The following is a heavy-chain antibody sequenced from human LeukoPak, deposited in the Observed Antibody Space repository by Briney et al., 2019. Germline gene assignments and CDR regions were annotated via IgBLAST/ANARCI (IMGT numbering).Heavy chain of an antibody. V-gene: IGHV4-39*01. CDR1: GGSISSSSYY. CDR3: ARLLYDGSGGYYYFDY. Sequence: KASETLSLTCTVSGGSISSSSYYWGWIRQPPGKGLEWIGSIYYSGSNYNTPSLKSRVTISVDTSKNQFSLKLSSVTAADTAVYYCARLLYDGSGGYYYFDYWGQGTLVTVSS. CDR2: IYYSGSN. J-gene: IGHJ4*02. D-gene: IGHD3-22*01.